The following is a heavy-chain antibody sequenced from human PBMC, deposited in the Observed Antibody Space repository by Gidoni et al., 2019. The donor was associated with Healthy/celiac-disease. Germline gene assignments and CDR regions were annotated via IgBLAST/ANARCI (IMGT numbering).Heavy chain of an antibody. CDR2: IYPGDSDT. V-gene: IGHV5-51*01. D-gene: IGHD3-3*01. CDR1: GYSFTSYW. J-gene: IGHJ4*02. CDR3: ARPGEITIFGVVIPHYFDY. Sequence: EVQLVQSGAEVKKPGESLKISCKGSGYSFTSYWIGWVRQMPGKGLVWMGIIYPGDSDTRYSPSVQGQVTISADKSISTAYLQWSSLKASDTAMYYCARPGEITIFGVVIPHYFDYWGQGTLVTVSS.